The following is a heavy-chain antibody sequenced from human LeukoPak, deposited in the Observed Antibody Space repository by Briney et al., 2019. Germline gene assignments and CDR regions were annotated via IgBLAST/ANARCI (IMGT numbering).Heavy chain of an antibody. CDR1: GFTFSNYW. V-gene: IGHV3-7*01. CDR2: INRDGSEK. D-gene: IGHD2-2*01. Sequence: GGSLRLSCAASGFTFSNYWMSWVRQAPGKGLEWVANINRDGSEKYSVDSVKGRFTISRDNAKNSLYLQIKTLRAEDTAVYYCARETYCTSTTCPIGDHFDYWGQGTLVTVSS. J-gene: IGHJ4*02. CDR3: ARETYCTSTTCPIGDHFDY.